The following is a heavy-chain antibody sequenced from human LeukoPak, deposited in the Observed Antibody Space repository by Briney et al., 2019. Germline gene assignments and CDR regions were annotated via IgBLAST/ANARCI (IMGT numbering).Heavy chain of an antibody. CDR3: ARESFRYCTNGVCPEGGFNY. Sequence: PGGSLRLSCAASGFTFSGYAMHWVRQAPGKGLEWVAVISYDGSNKYYAGSVKGRFTISRDNSKNTLYLQMNSLRAEDTAVYYCARESFRYCTNGVCPEGGFNYWGQGTLVTVSS. CDR2: ISYDGSNK. J-gene: IGHJ4*02. V-gene: IGHV3-30-3*01. CDR1: GFTFSGYA. D-gene: IGHD2-8*01.